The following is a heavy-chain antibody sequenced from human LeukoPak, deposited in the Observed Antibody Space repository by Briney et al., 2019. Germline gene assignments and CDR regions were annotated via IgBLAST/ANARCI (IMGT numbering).Heavy chain of an antibody. CDR1: GGSISSSSYY. CDR2: LYASGSA. CDR3: ARVIAAAGIDYFDY. Sequence: ETLSLTCTVSGGSISSSSYYWGWIRQPPGKGLEWVSILYASGSAYYADSVKGRFTISRDNSKNTLYLQMNSLRAEDTAVYYCARVIAAAGIDYFDYWGQGTLVTVSS. J-gene: IGHJ4*02. V-gene: IGHV3-53*01. D-gene: IGHD6-13*01.